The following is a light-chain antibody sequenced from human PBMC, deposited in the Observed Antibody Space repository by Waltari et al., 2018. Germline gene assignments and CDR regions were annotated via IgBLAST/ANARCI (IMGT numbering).Light chain of an antibody. CDR1: TSDVWTYNL. J-gene: IGLJ1*01. CDR3: CSYVSNTYV. Sequence: QSALTQPASVSGSPGQSITISCTGTTSDVWTYNLVSWYQQHPGKAPKLIIFEGTKRPSGVSNRFFASKSGNTASLTISGLQADDEADYHCCSYVSNTYVIGTGTKVTVL. V-gene: IGLV2-23*01. CDR2: EGT.